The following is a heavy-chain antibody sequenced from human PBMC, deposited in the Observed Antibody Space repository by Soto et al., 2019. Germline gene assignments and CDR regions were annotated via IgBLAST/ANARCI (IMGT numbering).Heavy chain of an antibody. V-gene: IGHV4-59*08. CDR2: IYYSGST. CDR1: GGSISSHY. J-gene: IGHJ3*02. D-gene: IGHD3-22*01. Sequence: SETLSLTCTLSGGSISSHYCSWIRQAPGKGLEWIGYIYYSGSTNYNPSLKSRVTMSVDTSKKQFSLKLSSVTAADTAVYFCARLYHHDSSGYPRDAFDIWGQGTTVTVSS. CDR3: ARLYHHDSSGYPRDAFDI.